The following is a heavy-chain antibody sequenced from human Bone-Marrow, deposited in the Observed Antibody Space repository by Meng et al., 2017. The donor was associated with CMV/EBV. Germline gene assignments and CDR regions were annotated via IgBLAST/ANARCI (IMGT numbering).Heavy chain of an antibody. CDR1: GYTFTSHY. J-gene: IGHJ6*02. V-gene: IGHV1-46*01. Sequence: ASVKVSCKASGYTFTSHYMHWVRQAPGQGLEWMGIINPSGGSTSYAQKFQGRVTMTRDTSTSTVYMELSSLRSEDTAVYYCARVRISDIVVVPAAIGGYYYGMDVWGQGTTVTVSS. CDR3: ARVRISDIVVVPAAIGGYYYGMDV. CDR2: INPSGGST. D-gene: IGHD2-2*02.